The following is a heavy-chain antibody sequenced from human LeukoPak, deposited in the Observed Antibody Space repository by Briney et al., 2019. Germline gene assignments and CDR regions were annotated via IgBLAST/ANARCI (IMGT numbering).Heavy chain of an antibody. D-gene: IGHD3-22*01. Sequence: PGGSLRLSCAASGFTFSSYAMSWVRQAPGKGLEWVSAISGSGGSTYYADSVKGRFTISRDNSKNTLYLQMNSLRAEDTAVYYCATSPRGMIVVVISYWGQGTLVTVPS. CDR1: GFTFSSYA. V-gene: IGHV3-23*01. CDR3: ATSPRGMIVVVISY. CDR2: ISGSGGST. J-gene: IGHJ4*02.